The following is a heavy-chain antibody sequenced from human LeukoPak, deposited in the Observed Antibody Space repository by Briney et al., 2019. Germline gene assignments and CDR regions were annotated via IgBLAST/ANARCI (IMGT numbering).Heavy chain of an antibody. CDR2: ISYDGSNK. J-gene: IGHJ4*02. CDR1: GFTFSSYA. Sequence: GRSLRLSCAASGFTFSSYAMHWVRQAPGKGLEWVAVISYDGSNKYYADSVKGRFTISRDNSKNTLYLQVNSLRAEDTAVYYCARGPGLWLFGYWGQGIPVTVSS. CDR3: ARGPGLWLFGY. V-gene: IGHV3-30*01. D-gene: IGHD5-18*01.